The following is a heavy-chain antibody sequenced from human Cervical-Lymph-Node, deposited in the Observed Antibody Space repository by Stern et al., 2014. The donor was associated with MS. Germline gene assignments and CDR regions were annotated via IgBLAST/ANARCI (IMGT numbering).Heavy chain of an antibody. CDR3: ARGHRLQSLPYYYYYGMDV. CDR1: GGTFSSYA. V-gene: IGHV1-69*17. CDR2: IILIFGIA. D-gene: IGHD5-24*01. J-gene: IGHJ6*02. Sequence: VQLVQSGAEVKKPGSSVKVSCKASGGTFSSYAISWVRQAPGQGLEWMGGIILIFGIATYAQKFQGRVTITADKSTSTAYMELSSLRSEDTAVYYCARGHRLQSLPYYYYYGMDVWGQGTTVTVSS.